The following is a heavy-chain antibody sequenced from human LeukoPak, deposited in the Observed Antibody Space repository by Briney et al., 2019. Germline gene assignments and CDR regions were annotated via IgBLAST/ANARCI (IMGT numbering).Heavy chain of an antibody. CDR2: TSAYNGNT. Sequence: ASVKVSCKASGYTFTSYGISWVRQAPGQGLEWMGWTSAYNGNTNYAQELQGRVTMTTDTSTSTAYMELRSLRSDDTAVYYCARDIEVGYSSTNFDYWGQGTLVTVSS. V-gene: IGHV1-18*01. D-gene: IGHD6-19*01. CDR1: GYTFTSYG. J-gene: IGHJ4*02. CDR3: ARDIEVGYSSTNFDY.